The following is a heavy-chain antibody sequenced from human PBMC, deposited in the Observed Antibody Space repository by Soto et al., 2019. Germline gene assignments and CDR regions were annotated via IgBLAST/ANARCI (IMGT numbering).Heavy chain of an antibody. CDR2: IYYSGST. J-gene: IGHJ6*02. CDR3: ARDRAVVVPAATYYYYYYGMDV. Sequence: QVQLQESGPGLVKPSQTLSLTCTVSGGSISSGDYYWSWIRQLPGKGLEWIGYIYYSGSTYYNPSLKSRVTISVDTSKNQFSLKLSSVTAADTAVYYCARDRAVVVPAATYYYYYYGMDVWGQGTTVTVSS. D-gene: IGHD2-2*01. V-gene: IGHV4-30-4*01. CDR1: GGSISSGDYY.